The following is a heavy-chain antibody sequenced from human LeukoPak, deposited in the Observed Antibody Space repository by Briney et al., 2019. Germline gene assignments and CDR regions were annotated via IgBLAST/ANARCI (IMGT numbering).Heavy chain of an antibody. CDR3: ARDANPPHDYGAPGAFDI. Sequence: GGSLRLSCAASGFTFSSYAMHWVRQAPGKGLEWVAVISYDGSNKYYAYSVKGRFTISRDNSKNTLYLQMNSLRAEDTAVYYCARDANPPHDYGAPGAFDIWGQGTMVTVSS. J-gene: IGHJ3*02. CDR1: GFTFSSYA. V-gene: IGHV3-30*04. D-gene: IGHD4-17*01. CDR2: ISYDGSNK.